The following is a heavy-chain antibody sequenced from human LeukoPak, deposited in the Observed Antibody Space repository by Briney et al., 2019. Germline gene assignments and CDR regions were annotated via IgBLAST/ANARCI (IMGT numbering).Heavy chain of an antibody. CDR1: GGSFSGYS. CDR3: ARYSRRLPTSPTNWFDP. J-gene: IGHJ5*02. Sequence: SETLSLTCAVYGGSFSGYSWSWIRQPPGKGLEWIGEINHSGSTNYNPSLKSRVTISVDTSKNQFSLKLSSVTAADTAVYYCARYSRRLPTSPTNWFDPWGQGTLVTVSS. V-gene: IGHV4-34*01. D-gene: IGHD6-25*01. CDR2: INHSGST.